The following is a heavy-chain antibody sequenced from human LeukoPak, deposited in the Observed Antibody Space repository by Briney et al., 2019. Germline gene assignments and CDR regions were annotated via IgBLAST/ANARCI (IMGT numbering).Heavy chain of an antibody. CDR1: GGSISSYY. J-gene: IGHJ5*02. V-gene: IGHV4-59*01. D-gene: IGHD1-26*01. Sequence: SETLSLTCTVSGGSISSYYWSWIRQPPGKGLEWIGYIYYNGSTNYNPSLKSRVTISVDTSKNQFSLKLSSVTAADTAVYYCARGPRVGATGWFDPWGQGTLVTVSS. CDR3: ARGPRVGATGWFDP. CDR2: IYYNGST.